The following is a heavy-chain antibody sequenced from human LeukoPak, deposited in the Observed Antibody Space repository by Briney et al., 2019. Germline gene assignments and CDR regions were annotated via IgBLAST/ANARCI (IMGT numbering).Heavy chain of an antibody. D-gene: IGHD1-26*01. CDR1: GYTFTGYY. Sequence: ASVKVACKASGYTFTGYYMHWVRQAPGQGLEWMGIINPSGGSTSYAQKFQGRVTMTRDMSTSTVYMELSSLRSEDTAVYYCASFYSGRKRHAFDIWGQGTMVTVSS. CDR2: INPSGGST. V-gene: IGHV1-46*01. CDR3: ASFYSGRKRHAFDI. J-gene: IGHJ3*02.